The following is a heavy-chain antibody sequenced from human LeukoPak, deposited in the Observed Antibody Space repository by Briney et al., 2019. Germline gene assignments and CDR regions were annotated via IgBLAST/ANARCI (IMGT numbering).Heavy chain of an antibody. CDR2: ISYSGST. CDR1: GGPISSSSYY. J-gene: IGHJ4*02. CDR3: ARRSGNYGCLDY. V-gene: IGHV4-39*01. Sequence: SETLSLTCTVSGGPISSSSYYWGWIRQPPGKGLEWIGSISYSGSTYYNPSLKSRVTISVDTSRNQFSLKLSSVTAADTAVYYCARRSGNYGCLDYWGQGTLVTVSS. D-gene: IGHD1-26*01.